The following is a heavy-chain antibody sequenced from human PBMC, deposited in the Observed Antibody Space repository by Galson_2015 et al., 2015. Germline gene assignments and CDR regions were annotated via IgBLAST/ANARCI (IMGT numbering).Heavy chain of an antibody. CDR1: ISSYY. J-gene: IGHJ5*02. CDR3: ARVRGGIQLWLGHPVGWFDP. CDR2: IYYSGST. V-gene: IGHV4-59*01. D-gene: IGHD5-18*01. Sequence: ISSYYWSWIRQPPGKGLEWIGYIYYSGSTNYNPSLKSRVTISVDTSKNQFSLKLSTVTAADTVVYYCARVRGGIQLWLGHPVGWFDPWGQGTPVTVSS.